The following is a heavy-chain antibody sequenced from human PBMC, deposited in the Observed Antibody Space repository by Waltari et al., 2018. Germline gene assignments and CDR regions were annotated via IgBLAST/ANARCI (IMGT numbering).Heavy chain of an antibody. J-gene: IGHJ3*02. CDR3: ARGERIYYGSGGGPFDI. CDR1: GGTFSSYA. D-gene: IGHD3-10*01. CDR2: IIPIFGTA. V-gene: IGHV1-69*05. Sequence: QVQLVQSGAEVKKPGSSVKVSCKASGGTFSSYAISWVRQAPGQGLEWMGGIIPIFGTANYAQNFQDRVTITTDESTSTAYMELSSLRSEDTAVYYCARGERIYYGSGGGPFDIWGQGTMVTVSS.